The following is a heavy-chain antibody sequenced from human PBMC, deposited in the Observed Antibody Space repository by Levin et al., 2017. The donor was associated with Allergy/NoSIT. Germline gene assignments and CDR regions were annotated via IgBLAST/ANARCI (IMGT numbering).Heavy chain of an antibody. Sequence: GGSLRLSCAASGFTFDDYAMHWVRQAPGKGLEWVSGISWNSGSIGYADSVKGRFTISRDNAKNSLYLQMNSLRAEDTALYYCAKDIRHSSSWYPDYYYGMDVWGQGTTVTVSS. CDR3: AKDIRHSSSWYPDYYYGMDV. J-gene: IGHJ6*02. V-gene: IGHV3-9*01. CDR1: GFTFDDYA. CDR2: ISWNSGSI. D-gene: IGHD6-13*01.